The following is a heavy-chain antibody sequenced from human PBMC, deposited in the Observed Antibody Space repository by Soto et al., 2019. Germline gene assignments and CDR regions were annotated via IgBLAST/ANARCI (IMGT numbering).Heavy chain of an antibody. Sequence: GGSLRLSCAASGFTFSSYAMSWVRQAPGKGLEWVSAISGSGGSTYYADSVKGRFTISRDNSKNTLYLQMNSLRAEDAAVYYCAGASGYDLPFDYWGQGTLVTVSS. CDR1: GFTFSSYA. CDR2: ISGSGGST. V-gene: IGHV3-23*01. D-gene: IGHD5-12*01. CDR3: AGASGYDLPFDY. J-gene: IGHJ4*02.